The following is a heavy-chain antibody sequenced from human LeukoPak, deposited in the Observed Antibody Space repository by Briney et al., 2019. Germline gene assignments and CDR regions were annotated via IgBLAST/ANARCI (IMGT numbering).Heavy chain of an antibody. CDR2: FYYTADT. CDR1: GGSITTSSFY. Sequence: PSETLSLTCNVSGGSITTSSFYRGWIRQTPGKGLEWIGTFYYTADTYYNRSLKSRATIAVDTSKDQFFLALSSVTAADTAVYYCVRAVGAVAGPGDWSDPWGPGTLVTVSS. V-gene: IGHV4-39*01. J-gene: IGHJ5*02. CDR3: VRAVGAVAGPGDWSDP. D-gene: IGHD6-19*01.